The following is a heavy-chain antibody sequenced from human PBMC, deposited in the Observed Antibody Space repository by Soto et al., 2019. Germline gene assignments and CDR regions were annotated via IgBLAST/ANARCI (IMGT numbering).Heavy chain of an antibody. J-gene: IGHJ4*02. CDR3: ARDGLFFSVPYRPCRFDY. CDR2: IKHDTSEA. CDR1: GFKFSDYW. D-gene: IGHD3-16*02. Sequence: LRLSCAASGFKFSDYWMSWVRQAPGKGLEWVGNIKHDTSEAHYADSVKGRFTITRDNIKNFLFLQMRDLRADDTASYYCARDGLFFSVPYRPCRFDYPCPGALVTVS. V-gene: IGHV3-7*03.